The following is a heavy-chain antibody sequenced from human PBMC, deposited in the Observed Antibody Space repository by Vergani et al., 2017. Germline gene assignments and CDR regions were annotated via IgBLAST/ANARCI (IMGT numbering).Heavy chain of an antibody. Sequence: EVQLVESGGGLVQPGGSLRLSCAASGFTFSSYSMNWVRQAPGKGLEWVSYISSSSSTIYYADSVKGRFTISRDNAKNSLYLQMNSLRAEDTAVYYCARGGELRRPAAMMLHDYWGQGTLVTVSS. V-gene: IGHV3-48*01. CDR2: ISSSSSTI. J-gene: IGHJ4*02. D-gene: IGHD2-2*01. CDR1: GFTFSSYS. CDR3: ARGGELRRPAAMMLHDY.